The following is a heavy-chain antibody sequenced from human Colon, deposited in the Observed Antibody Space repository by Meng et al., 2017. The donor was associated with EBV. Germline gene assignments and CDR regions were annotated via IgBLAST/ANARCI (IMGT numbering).Heavy chain of an antibody. CDR3: ALRALPFT. CDR1: GFTFGDHF. Sequence: EVQLVESGGGLVQPGGSLRLSCATSGFTFGDHFIDWVRQAPVKGLEWVGRTRNKPESYSTQYAASVKGRFTISRDDSKDSVYLQMNSLKTEDTAVYYCALRALPFTLGQGTLVTVSS. V-gene: IGHV3-72*01. J-gene: IGHJ5*02. CDR2: TRNKPESYST.